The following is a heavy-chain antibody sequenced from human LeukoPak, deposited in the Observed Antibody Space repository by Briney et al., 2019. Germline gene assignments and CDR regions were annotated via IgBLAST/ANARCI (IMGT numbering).Heavy chain of an antibody. V-gene: IGHV3-7*01. Sequence: SGGSLRLSCAASGFTFNSYWMSWVRQAPGKGLEWVANIKPDGSEKYYVDSVKGRFTISKDNAKNSLYLQMNSLRAEDTAVYYCARDISLEMATISGHHSFDAFDIWGQGTMVTVSS. CDR1: GFTFNSYW. J-gene: IGHJ3*02. CDR3: ARDISLEMATISGHHSFDAFDI. CDR2: IKPDGSEK. D-gene: IGHD5-12*01.